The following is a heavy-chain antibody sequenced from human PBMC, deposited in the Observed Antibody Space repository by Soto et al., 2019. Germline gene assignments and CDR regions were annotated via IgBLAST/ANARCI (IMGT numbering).Heavy chain of an antibody. CDR2: ISSSSSYI. CDR3: ARDKTDLYSGYDEYNGHFDY. V-gene: IGHV3-21*01. CDR1: GFTFSSYS. D-gene: IGHD5-12*01. Sequence: GGSLRLSCAASGFTFSSYSMNWVRQAPGKGLEWVSSISSSSSYIYYADSVKGRFTISRDNAKNSLYLQMNSLRAEDTAVYYCARDKTDLYSGYDEYNGHFDYWGQGTLVTVSS. J-gene: IGHJ4*02.